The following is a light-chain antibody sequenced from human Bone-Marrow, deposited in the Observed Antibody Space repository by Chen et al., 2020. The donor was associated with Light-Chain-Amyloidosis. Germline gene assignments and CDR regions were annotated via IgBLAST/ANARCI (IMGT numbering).Light chain of an antibody. CDR1: SSDVGGYNY. CDR3: CSYAGIYWV. Sequence: QSALTQPASVSGSPGQSITISCTGTSSDVGGYNYVSWYQQHPGKVPKLMIYDVSNRPSGVSNRFSASKSGNTASLTISGLQAEDEADYYCCSYAGIYWVFGGGTKLTVL. V-gene: IGLV2-14*01. J-gene: IGLJ3*02. CDR2: DVS.